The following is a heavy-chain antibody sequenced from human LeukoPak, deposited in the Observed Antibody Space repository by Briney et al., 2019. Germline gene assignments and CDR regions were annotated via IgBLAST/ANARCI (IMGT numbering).Heavy chain of an antibody. V-gene: IGHV4-34*01. D-gene: IGHD2-15*01. CDR3: ASSYHPLFFLLN. CDR1: GRSFSGYY. CDR2: INHSGST. J-gene: IGHJ4*02. Sequence: PSETLSLTCAVYGRSFSGYYWSWIRQPPGKGLEWIGEINHSGSTNYNPSLKSRVTISVDTSKNQFSLKLSSVTAADTAVYYCASSYHPLFFLLNWGQGTLVTVSS.